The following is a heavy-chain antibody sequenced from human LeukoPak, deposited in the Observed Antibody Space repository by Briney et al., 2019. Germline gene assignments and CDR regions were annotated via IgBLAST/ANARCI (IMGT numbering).Heavy chain of an antibody. CDR1: GGSISSYY. V-gene: IGHV4-59*01. Sequence: PSDTLSLTCTVSGGSISSYYWSWIRQPPGKGLEWIGYIYCSGSTNYSPSLKSRVTISVDTSQNQFSLDLSSVTAADTAVYYCARDLLSTAGYFDYWGQGTLVTVSS. CDR3: ARDLLSTAGYFDY. J-gene: IGHJ4*02. CDR2: IYCSGST. D-gene: IGHD6-19*01.